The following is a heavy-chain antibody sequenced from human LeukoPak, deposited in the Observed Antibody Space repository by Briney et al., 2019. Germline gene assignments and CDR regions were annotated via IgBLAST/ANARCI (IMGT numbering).Heavy chain of an antibody. Sequence: PGGSLRLSCAASGSTVSSNYMSWVRQAPGKGLEWVSVIYSGGSTYYADSVKGRFTISRDNSKNTLHLQMNSLRAEDTAVYYCARDLETDISDAFDIWGQGTMVTVSS. D-gene: IGHD3-9*01. CDR3: ARDLETDISDAFDI. CDR2: IYSGGST. V-gene: IGHV3-66*01. J-gene: IGHJ3*02. CDR1: GSTVSSNY.